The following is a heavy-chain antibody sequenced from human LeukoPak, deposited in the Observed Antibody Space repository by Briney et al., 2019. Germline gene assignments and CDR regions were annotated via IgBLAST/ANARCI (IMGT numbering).Heavy chain of an antibody. Sequence: ASVKVSCKASGGTFSNYAISWVRQAPGQGLEWMGRIIPIFGTANYAQKFQGRVTITTDESTSTAYMELSSLRSEDTAVYYCARDRNCGGDCFGYWGQGTLVTVSS. CDR3: ARDRNCGGDCFGY. J-gene: IGHJ4*02. D-gene: IGHD2-21*01. CDR1: GGTFSNYA. V-gene: IGHV1-69*05. CDR2: IIPIFGTA.